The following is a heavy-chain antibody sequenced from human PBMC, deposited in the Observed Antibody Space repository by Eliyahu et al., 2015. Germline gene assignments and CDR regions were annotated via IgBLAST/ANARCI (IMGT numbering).Heavy chain of an antibody. V-gene: IGHV4-34*01. CDR2: INHSGST. CDR1: XGSFSGYY. CDR3: ARGRGSSWGYYYGMDV. Sequence: QVQLQQWGAGLLKPSXTLSLTCAVYXGSFSGYYWSWIRQPPGKGLEWIGEINHSGSTNYNPSLKSRVTISVDTSKNQFSLKLSSVTAADTAVYYCARGRGSSWGYYYGMDVWGQGTTVTVSS. J-gene: IGHJ6*02. D-gene: IGHD6-13*01.